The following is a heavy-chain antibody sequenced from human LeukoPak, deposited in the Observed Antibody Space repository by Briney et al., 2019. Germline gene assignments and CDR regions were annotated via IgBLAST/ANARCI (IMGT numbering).Heavy chain of an antibody. CDR3: ARGRGRYCSGGSCYSTQDLDY. Sequence: ASVKVSCKASGYTFTGYYMHWVRQAPGQGLEWMGWINPNSGGTNYAQKLQGRVTMTTDTSTSTAYMELRSLRSDDTAVYYCARGRGRYCSGGSCYSTQDLDYWGQGTLVTVSS. CDR2: INPNSGGT. J-gene: IGHJ4*02. V-gene: IGHV1-2*02. D-gene: IGHD2-15*01. CDR1: GYTFTGYY.